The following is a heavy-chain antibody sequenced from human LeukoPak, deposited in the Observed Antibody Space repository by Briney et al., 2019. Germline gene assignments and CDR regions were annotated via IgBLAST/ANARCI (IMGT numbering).Heavy chain of an antibody. CDR3: ARQIASAGTAGFDF. Sequence: SETLSLTCTVSGGSISSYYWSWIRQPAGKGLEWIGRIYSTGSTNYNPSLKSRVTMSVDTSKNQFSLRLRSVSAADTAVYYCARQIASAGTAGFDFWGQGALVTVSS. V-gene: IGHV4-4*07. D-gene: IGHD6-13*01. CDR1: GGSISSYY. J-gene: IGHJ4*02. CDR2: IYSTGST.